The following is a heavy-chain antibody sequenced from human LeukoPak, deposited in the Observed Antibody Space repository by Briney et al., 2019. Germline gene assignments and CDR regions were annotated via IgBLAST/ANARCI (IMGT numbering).Heavy chain of an antibody. D-gene: IGHD5-18*01. Sequence: PSETLSLTCAVYGGSFSGYYWSWIRRPPGKGLEWIGEINHSGSTNYNPSLKSRVTISVDTSKNQFSLKLSSVTAADTAVYYCARRGRGYSYGTYYFDYWGQGTLVTVSS. CDR3: ARRGRGYSYGTYYFDY. J-gene: IGHJ4*02. CDR1: GGSFSGYY. CDR2: INHSGST. V-gene: IGHV4-34*01.